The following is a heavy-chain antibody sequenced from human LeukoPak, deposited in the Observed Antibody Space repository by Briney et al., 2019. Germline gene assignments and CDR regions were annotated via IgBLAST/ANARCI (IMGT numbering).Heavy chain of an antibody. CDR1: GFVFSSNS. V-gene: IGHV3-48*04. J-gene: IGHJ4*02. Sequence: GGSLRLSCAASGFVFSSNSMIWVRQAPGKGLEWVSYISSSSSTIYYADSEKGRFTISRDNAKNSLYLQMNSLRAEDTAVYYCATSGYSNIDYWGQGTLVTVSS. CDR3: ATSGYSNIDY. CDR2: ISSSSSTI. D-gene: IGHD4-11*01.